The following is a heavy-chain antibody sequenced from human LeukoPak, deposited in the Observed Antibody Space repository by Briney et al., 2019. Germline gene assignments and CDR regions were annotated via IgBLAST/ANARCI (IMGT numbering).Heavy chain of an antibody. D-gene: IGHD1-26*01. CDR3: ARSGGSYTFDY. Sequence: GGSLRLSCAASGFTFDDYGMSWVRQAPGKGLEWVSGINWNGGSTGYADSVKGRFTISRDNAKNSLYLQMYSLRAEDTALYYCARSGGSYTFDYWGQGTLVTVSS. CDR1: GFTFDDYG. CDR2: INWNGGST. J-gene: IGHJ4*02. V-gene: IGHV3-20*04.